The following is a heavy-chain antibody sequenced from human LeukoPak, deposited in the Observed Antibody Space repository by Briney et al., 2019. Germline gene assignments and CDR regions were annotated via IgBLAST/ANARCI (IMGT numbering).Heavy chain of an antibody. Sequence: ASVKVSCKASGYTFTSYDINWVRQATGQGLEWMGWKNPNSGNTGYAQKFQGRVTMTRNTSISTAYMELSSLRSEDTAVYYCARGRRGWFGVTNYAFDIWGQGTMVTVSS. CDR3: ARGRRGWFGVTNYAFDI. CDR1: GYTFTSYD. J-gene: IGHJ3*02. D-gene: IGHD3-10*01. V-gene: IGHV1-8*01. CDR2: KNPNSGNT.